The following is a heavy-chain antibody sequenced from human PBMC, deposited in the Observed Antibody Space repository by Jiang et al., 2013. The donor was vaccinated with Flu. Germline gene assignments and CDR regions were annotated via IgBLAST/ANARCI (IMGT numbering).Heavy chain of an antibody. CDR2: ISHGEGT. J-gene: IGHJ4*02. V-gene: IGHV4-34*01. D-gene: IGHD4-11*01. CDR3: ARGADHSKTGY. CDR1: GGSLSGYY. Sequence: LLKPSETLSLTCAVYGGSLSGYYWSWIRQPPGKGLEWIGEISHGEGTNYNPSLKSRVTMSIDTSRNQFSLIVSSVTAADTAVYYCARGADHSKTGYWGQGTLVTVSS.